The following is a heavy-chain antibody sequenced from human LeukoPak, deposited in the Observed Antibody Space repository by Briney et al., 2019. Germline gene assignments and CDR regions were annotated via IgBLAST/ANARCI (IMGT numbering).Heavy chain of an antibody. J-gene: IGHJ4*02. Sequence: SGTLSLTCAVSGGSISSRNWWSWVRQPPGKGLEWIGEIYHSGSTNYNPSLKTRVTISVDKSKNQISLRLTSVTAADTAVYYCARSPTKRVPEDYWGQGTLVTVSS. CDR2: IYHSGST. CDR3: ARSPTKRVPEDY. CDR1: GGSISSRNW. D-gene: IGHD2-2*01. V-gene: IGHV4-4*02.